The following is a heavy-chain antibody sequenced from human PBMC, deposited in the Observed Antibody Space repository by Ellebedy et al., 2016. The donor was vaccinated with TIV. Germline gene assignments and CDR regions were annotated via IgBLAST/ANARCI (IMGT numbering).Heavy chain of an antibody. CDR2: IYPGDSDT. CDR3: ARHTDDYFDY. Sequence: GESLKISCKGSGYSFTINWIGWVRQMPGKGLELMGTIYPGDSDTRYSPSFQGQVTISADKSISTVYLQWSSLKASDTAMYYCARHTDDYFDYWGQGTLVTVSS. D-gene: IGHD4-17*01. J-gene: IGHJ4*02. V-gene: IGHV5-51*01. CDR1: GYSFTINW.